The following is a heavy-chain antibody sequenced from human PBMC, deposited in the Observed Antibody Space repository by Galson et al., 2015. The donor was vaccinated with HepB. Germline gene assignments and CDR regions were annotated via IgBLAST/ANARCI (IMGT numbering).Heavy chain of an antibody. CDR1: GFTFDDYA. V-gene: IGHV3-9*01. Sequence: SLRLSCAASGFTFDDYAMHWVRQAPGKGLEWVSGISWNSGSIGYADSVKGRFTISRDNAKNSLYLQMNSLRAEDTAMYYCARIPWTNSYFDCWGQGALVTVSS. D-gene: IGHD3/OR15-3a*01. CDR2: ISWNSGSI. CDR3: ARIPWTNSYFDC. J-gene: IGHJ4*02.